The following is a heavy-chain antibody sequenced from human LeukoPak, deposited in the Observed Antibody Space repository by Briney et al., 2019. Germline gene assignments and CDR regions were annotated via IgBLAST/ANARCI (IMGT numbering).Heavy chain of an antibody. Sequence: SQTLSLTCAISGDSVSSNSAAWNWIRQSPSRGLEWLGRTYYRSKWYNDYAVSVKSRITINPDTSKNQFSLQLNSVTPEDTAVYYCARDRLGVSDYIYYYYYMDVWGKGTTVTVSS. J-gene: IGHJ6*03. V-gene: IGHV6-1*01. CDR3: ARDRLGVSDYIYYYYYMDV. D-gene: IGHD3-16*01. CDR1: GDSVSSNSAA. CDR2: TYYRSKWYN.